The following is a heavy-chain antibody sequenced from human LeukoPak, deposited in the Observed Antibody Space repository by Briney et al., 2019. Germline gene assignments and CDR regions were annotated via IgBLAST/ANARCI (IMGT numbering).Heavy chain of an antibody. Sequence: ASVKVSCKASGYTFTGYYMHWVRQAPGQGLEWMGGINPKSGGTTYAQKFPGRVTMTPDKSTSTAYMELRSLRSNDTALYYCAREVWFGELSEPTLDYWGQGTLVTVSS. J-gene: IGHJ4*02. D-gene: IGHD3-10*01. V-gene: IGHV1-2*02. CDR3: AREVWFGELSEPTLDY. CDR2: INPKSGGT. CDR1: GYTFTGYY.